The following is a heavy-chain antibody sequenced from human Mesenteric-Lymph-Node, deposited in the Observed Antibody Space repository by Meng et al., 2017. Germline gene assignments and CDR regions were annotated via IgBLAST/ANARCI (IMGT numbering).Heavy chain of an antibody. J-gene: IGHJ4*02. CDR1: GYTFTGYY. Sequence: QVQLVQSGAEVKKPGASGKVSCKASGYTFTGYYMHWVRQAPGQGLEWMGRINPNSGGTSYAQKFQGRVTMTRDTSTSTVYMELSSLRSEDTAVYYCARVRNYDSSGPFDYWGQGTLVTVSS. CDR3: ARVRNYDSSGPFDY. V-gene: IGHV1-2*06. D-gene: IGHD3-22*01. CDR2: INPNSGGT.